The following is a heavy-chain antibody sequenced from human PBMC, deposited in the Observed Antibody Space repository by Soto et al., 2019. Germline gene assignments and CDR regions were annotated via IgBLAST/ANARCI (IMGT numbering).Heavy chain of an antibody. J-gene: IGHJ4*02. CDR3: ARDRSIAGTHDY. CDR1: GFTFSSYN. CDR2: ITSSSRTI. D-gene: IGHD6-6*01. Sequence: EVQLVESGGGLVQPGGSLRLSCTASGFTFSSYNMNWVRQAPGKGLEWFSYITSSSRTIYYADSVKGRFTISRDNAMNSLYLQMNSLRDEDTGVYYCARDRSIAGTHDYWGQGTLVTVSS. V-gene: IGHV3-48*02.